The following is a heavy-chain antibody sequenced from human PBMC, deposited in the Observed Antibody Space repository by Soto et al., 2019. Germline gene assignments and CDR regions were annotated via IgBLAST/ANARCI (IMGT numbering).Heavy chain of an antibody. CDR2: IIPIFGTA. CDR3: ATSSLSGRKGDY. CDR1: GGTFSSYA. Sequence: QVQLVQAGAEVKKPGSSVKVSCKASGGTFSSYAISWVRQAPGLGLEWMGGIIPIFGTANYAQTVKGRVTINADESTSTAYMALSRLIYEDTGVYYCATSSLSGRKGDYWGQGTLVTVSS. V-gene: IGHV1-69*01. D-gene: IGHD1-26*01. J-gene: IGHJ4*02.